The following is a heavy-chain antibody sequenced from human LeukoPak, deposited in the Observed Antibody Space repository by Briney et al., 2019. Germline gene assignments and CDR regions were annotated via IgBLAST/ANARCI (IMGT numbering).Heavy chain of an antibody. V-gene: IGHV3-30*18. Sequence: PGGSLRLSCAASGFTFSSYGMHWVRQAPGKGLEWVAVISYDGSNKYYADSVKGRFTISRDNSKNTLYLQMNSLRAEDTAVYYCAKVTAARQHYYMDVWGKGTTVTVSS. J-gene: IGHJ6*03. CDR1: GFTFSSYG. CDR2: ISYDGSNK. D-gene: IGHD6-6*01. CDR3: AKVTAARQHYYMDV.